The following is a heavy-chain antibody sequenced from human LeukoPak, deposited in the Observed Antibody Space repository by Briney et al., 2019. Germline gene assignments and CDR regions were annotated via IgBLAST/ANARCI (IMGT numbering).Heavy chain of an antibody. D-gene: IGHD3-3*01. V-gene: IGHV5-51*01. CDR1: GYSFTSYW. J-gene: IGHJ5*02. CDR2: IYPGDSDT. CDR3: ARRHFSGYDFWSGYYANWFDP. Sequence: GESLKISCKGSGYSFTSYWIGWVRQMPGKGLEWMGIIYPGDSDTRYSPSFQGQVTISADKSISTAYLQWSSLKASDTAMYYCARRHFSGYDFWSGYYANWFDPWGQGTLVTVSS.